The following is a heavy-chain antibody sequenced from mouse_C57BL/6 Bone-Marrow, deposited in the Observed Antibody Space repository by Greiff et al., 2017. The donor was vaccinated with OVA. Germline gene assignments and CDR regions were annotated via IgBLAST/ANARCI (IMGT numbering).Heavy chain of an antibody. J-gene: IGHJ1*03. V-gene: IGHV1-81*01. CDR2: IYPRSGNT. CDR1: GYTFTSYG. CDR3: ARYYYGSHWYFDV. D-gene: IGHD1-1*01. Sequence: QVQLKESGAELARPGASVKLSCKASGYTFTSYGISWVKQRTGQGLEWIGEIYPRSGNTYYNEKFKGKATLTADKSSSTAYMELRSLTSEDSAVYFCARYYYGSHWYFDVWGTGTTVTVSS.